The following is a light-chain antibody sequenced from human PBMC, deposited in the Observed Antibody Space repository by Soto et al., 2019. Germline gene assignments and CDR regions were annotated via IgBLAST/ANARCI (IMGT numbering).Light chain of an antibody. CDR1: SSDVGGYYY. CDR2: QVS. Sequence: QSALTQPASVSGSPGQSITISCTGTSSDVGGYYYVSWYQHHPGKAPKLMIYQVSNRPSGVSNRFSGSKSGNTASLTISVLQAEDEADYYCSSYTSSNTLYVFGTGTKLTVL. V-gene: IGLV2-14*01. J-gene: IGLJ1*01. CDR3: SSYTSSNTLYV.